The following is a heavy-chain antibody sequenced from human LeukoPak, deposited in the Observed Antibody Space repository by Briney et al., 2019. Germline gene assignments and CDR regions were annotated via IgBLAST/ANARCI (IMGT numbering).Heavy chain of an antibody. CDR2: IYTTGRT. CDR1: GGPIGGDY. V-gene: IGHV4-4*09. D-gene: IGHD2-21*01. J-gene: IGHJ3*02. CDR3: SKILGSGVWYGFDI. Sequence: SETLSLTCSVSGGPIGGDYWSWIRQPPGKALEWIGYIYTTGRTNYNPSLKSRVTISVDTSKNQFSLKLNSATAADTAVYYCSKILGSGVWYGFDIWGQGRMVTVSS.